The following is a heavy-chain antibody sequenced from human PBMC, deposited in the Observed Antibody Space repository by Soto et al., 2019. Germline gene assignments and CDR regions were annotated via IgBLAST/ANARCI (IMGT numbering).Heavy chain of an antibody. CDR2: IIPIFGTA. CDR3: ARVRAYSSSWYVPDYYYYYGMDV. D-gene: IGHD6-13*01. V-gene: IGHV1-69*13. CDR1: GGTFSSYA. Sequence: SVKVSCKASGGTFSSYAISWVRQAPGQGLEWMGGIIPIFGTANYAQKFQGRVTITADESTSTAYMELSSLRSEDTAVYYCARVRAYSSSWYVPDYYYYYGMDVWGQGTTVTVSS. J-gene: IGHJ6*02.